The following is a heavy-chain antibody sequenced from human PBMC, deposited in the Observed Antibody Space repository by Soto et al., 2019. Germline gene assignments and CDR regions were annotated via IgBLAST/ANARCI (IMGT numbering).Heavy chain of an antibody. J-gene: IGHJ6*03. CDR1: GDSVSSNSAA. CDR2: TYYRSKWYN. D-gene: IGHD2-2*01. Sequence: SQTLSLTCAISGDSVSSNSAAWNWIRQSPSRGLEWLGRTYYRSKWYNDYAVSVKSRITINPDTSKNQFSLQLNSVTPEDTAVYYCAREQYQLLSYYYYMDVWGKGTTDTVSS. V-gene: IGHV6-1*01. CDR3: AREQYQLLSYYYYMDV.